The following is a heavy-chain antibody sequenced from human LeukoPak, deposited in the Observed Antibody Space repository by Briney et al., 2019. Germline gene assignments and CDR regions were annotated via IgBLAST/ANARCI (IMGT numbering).Heavy chain of an antibody. CDR1: GFTFSSYS. Sequence: PGGSLRLSCAASGFTFSSYSMNWVRQAPGQGLEWVSYITSSSSTIFYADSVKGRFTISRDNSKNTLYLQMNSLRAEDTAVYYCAKGGGNWRSAFDIWGQGTMVTVSS. CDR3: AKGGGNWRSAFDI. V-gene: IGHV3-48*01. J-gene: IGHJ3*02. CDR2: ITSSSSTI. D-gene: IGHD2-15*01.